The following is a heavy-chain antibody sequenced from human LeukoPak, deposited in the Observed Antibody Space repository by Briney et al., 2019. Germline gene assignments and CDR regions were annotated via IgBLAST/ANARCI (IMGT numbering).Heavy chain of an antibody. CDR3: ARDAGAEYFQH. Sequence: SETLSLTCTVSGGSISSGSYYWSWIRPPAGKGLEWIGRVYTSGSTNYNPSLKSRVTISLDTSKNQFSLKLSSVTAADTAVYYCARDAGAEYFQHWGQGTLVTVSS. CDR1: GGSISSGSYY. J-gene: IGHJ1*01. V-gene: IGHV4-61*02. CDR2: VYTSGST.